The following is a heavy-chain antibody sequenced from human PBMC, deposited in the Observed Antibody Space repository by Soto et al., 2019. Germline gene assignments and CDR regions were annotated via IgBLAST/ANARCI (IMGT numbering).Heavy chain of an antibody. Sequence: SVKVSCKASGGTFSSYAISWVRQAPGQGLEWMGGIIPIFGTANYAQKFQGRVTITADESTSTAYMELSSLRSEDTAVYYCARDQEGRYYYDSSGYYPPYYFDYWGPGTLGSVSS. J-gene: IGHJ4*02. CDR1: GGTFSSYA. CDR2: IIPIFGTA. D-gene: IGHD3-22*01. V-gene: IGHV1-69*13. CDR3: ARDQEGRYYYDSSGYYPPYYFDY.